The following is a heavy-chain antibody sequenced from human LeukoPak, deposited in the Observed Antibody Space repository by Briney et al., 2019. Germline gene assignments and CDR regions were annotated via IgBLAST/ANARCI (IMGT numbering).Heavy chain of an antibody. D-gene: IGHD5-12*01. CDR3: ATVASGYDWGLRWFDP. J-gene: IGHJ5*02. CDR2: FAPEYGET. V-gene: IGHV1-24*01. CDR1: GYPLTELS. Sequence: GASVKVSCKVSGYPLTELSMDWVRQAPGKALEWMGGFAPEYGETIYAQKYQGRVTMTEDTSTDTAYMELSGLRSEDTAVYYCATVASGYDWGLRWFDPWGQGTLVTVSS.